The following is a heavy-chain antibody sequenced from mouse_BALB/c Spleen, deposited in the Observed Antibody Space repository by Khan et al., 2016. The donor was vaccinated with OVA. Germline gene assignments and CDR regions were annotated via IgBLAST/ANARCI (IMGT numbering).Heavy chain of an antibody. CDR2: IDRANGHT. D-gene: IGHD2-1*01. J-gene: IGHJ4*01. Sequence: VQLLQSGGGLVKPGASVKLSCTASGFNIKDNYIHWVQQTPEQGLEWIGSIDRANGHTKYEAKFLGRATITADTSSNTAYLQITSLRSEDSAVYNCVSRRANYESDDMDYWGQGTLVTGSA. V-gene: IGHV14-3*02. CDR3: VSRRANYESDDMDY. CDR1: GFNIKDNY.